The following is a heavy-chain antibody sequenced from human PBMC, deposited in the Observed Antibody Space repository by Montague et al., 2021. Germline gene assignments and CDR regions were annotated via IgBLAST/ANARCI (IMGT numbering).Heavy chain of an antibody. J-gene: IGHJ3*02. Sequence: SETLSLTCSVSGGSISRNHWYWARIRPPTGLGLVWIVTITYNGNPNPASARQGRVTIYADTYKNWLSLRLTTVTATDTAVYYSARLTFAIGDTLEVFDIWGQGTTVPVSS. CDR1: GGSISRNHWY. CDR3: ARLTFAIGDTLEVFDI. CDR2: ITYNGNP. V-gene: IGHV4-39*01. D-gene: IGHD3/OR15-3a*01.